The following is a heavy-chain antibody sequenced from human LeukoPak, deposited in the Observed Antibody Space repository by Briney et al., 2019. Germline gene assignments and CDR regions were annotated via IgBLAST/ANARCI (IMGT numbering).Heavy chain of an antibody. CDR3: ARVTDYGAGSYSLRFDY. CDR1: GGSISSGNW. V-gene: IGHV4-4*02. J-gene: IGHJ4*02. Sequence: SETLSLTCAVSGGSISSGNWWSWLRQPPGKGLEWIGEIYHSGSTNYNPSLKSRVTMEVDKSKNQFSLKLSSLTAADTAVYYCARVTDYGAGSYSLRFDYWGQGTLVTVSS. CDR2: IYHSGST. D-gene: IGHD3-10*01.